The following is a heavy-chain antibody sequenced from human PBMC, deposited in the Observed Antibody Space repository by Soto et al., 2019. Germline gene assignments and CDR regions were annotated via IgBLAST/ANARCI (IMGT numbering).Heavy chain of an antibody. D-gene: IGHD4-17*01. V-gene: IGHV1-18*01. CDR1: GYTFTSYG. CDR3: ARSPTVTTVNWFDP. J-gene: IGHJ5*02. CDR2: ISAYNGNT. Sequence: ASVKVSCKASGYTFTSYGISWVRQAPGQGLEWMGWISAYNGNTNYAQKLQGRVTMTTDTSTSTAYMELRSLRSDDTAVYYCARSPTVTTVNWFDPWGQGTLVTVSS.